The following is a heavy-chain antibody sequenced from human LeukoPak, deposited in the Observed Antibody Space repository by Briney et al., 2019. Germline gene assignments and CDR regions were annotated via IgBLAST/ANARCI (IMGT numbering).Heavy chain of an antibody. CDR1: GGSISSSSYY. CDR3: ARHPGLQQLPENWFDP. J-gene: IGHJ5*02. CDR2: IYYSGST. Sequence: SETLSLTCTVSGGSISSSSYYWGWIRQPPGKGLEWIGSIYYSGSTYYNPSLKSRVTISVDTSKNQFSLKLSSVTAADTAGYYWARHPGLQQLPENWFDPWGQGTLVTVSS. V-gene: IGHV4-39*01. D-gene: IGHD6-13*01.